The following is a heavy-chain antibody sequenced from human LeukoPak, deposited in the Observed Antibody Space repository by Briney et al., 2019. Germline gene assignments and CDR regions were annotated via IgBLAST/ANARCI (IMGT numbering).Heavy chain of an antibody. CDR3: ARRVIAIVAAYDAFDI. V-gene: IGHV1-69*05. CDR2: IIPIFGTA. CDR1: GGTFSSYA. D-gene: IGHD2-21*01. Sequence: SVKVSCKASGGTFSSYAISWVRQAPGQGLEWMGGIIPIFGTANYAQKFQGRVTITTDESTSTAYMELSSLRSEDTAVYYCARRVIAIVAAYDAFDIWGQGTMVTVSS. J-gene: IGHJ3*02.